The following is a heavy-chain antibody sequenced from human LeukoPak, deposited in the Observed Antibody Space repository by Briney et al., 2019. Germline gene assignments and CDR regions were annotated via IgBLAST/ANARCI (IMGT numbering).Heavy chain of an antibody. CDR3: AKFTSDKLLFHSGARLGMDV. D-gene: IGHD2-2*01. CDR2: INPNSGGT. CDR1: GYTFTGYY. J-gene: IGHJ6*02. V-gene: IGHV1-2*02. Sequence: ASVKVSCKASGYTFTGYYMHWVRQAPGQGLEWMGWINPNSGGTNYAQKFQGRVTMTRDTSISTAYMELSRLRSDDTAVYYCAKFTSDKLLFHSGARLGMDVWGQGTTVTVSS.